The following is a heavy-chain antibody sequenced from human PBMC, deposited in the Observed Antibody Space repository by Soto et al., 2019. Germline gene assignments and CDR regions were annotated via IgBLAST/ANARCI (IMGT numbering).Heavy chain of an antibody. D-gene: IGHD1-26*01. CDR3: ASQTNSGSYQFDY. J-gene: IGHJ4*02. CDR1: GFTFSSYG. CDR2: IWYDGSNK. Sequence: LRLSCAASGFTFSSYGMHWVRQAPGKGLEWVAVIWYDGSNKYYADSVKGRFTISRDNSKNTLYLRMNSLRAEDTAVYYCASQTNSGSYQFDYWGQGTLVTVSS. V-gene: IGHV3-33*01.